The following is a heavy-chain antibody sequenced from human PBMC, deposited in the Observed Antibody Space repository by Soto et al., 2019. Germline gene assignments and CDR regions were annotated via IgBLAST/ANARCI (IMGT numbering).Heavy chain of an antibody. Sequence: GGSLRLSCAASGFTFSSYSMSWVRQAPGKGLEWVSAIYSGGSTYYADSVKGRFTISRDNSRNTLYLQMNSLRAEDTAVYFCARCDGSATYCFFFAYWGQGTPVTAPQ. CDR1: GFTFSSYS. D-gene: IGHD3-10*01. J-gene: IGHJ4*02. CDR3: ARCDGSATYCFFFAY. V-gene: IGHV3-66*01. CDR2: IYSGGST.